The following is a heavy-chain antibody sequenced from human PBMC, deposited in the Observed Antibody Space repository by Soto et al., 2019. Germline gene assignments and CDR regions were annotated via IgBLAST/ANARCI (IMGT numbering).Heavy chain of an antibody. CDR1: GGSVSSGSYY. J-gene: IGHJ5*02. D-gene: IGHD3-10*01. Sequence: SQTLSLTCTVCGGSVSSGSYYWSWIRQPPGKGLEWIGYVYYSGSTNYNPSLKSRVTISVDTSKNQFFLKLTSVTAADTAVYYCASYYYGSGSLNWFDPWGQGTLVTVSS. V-gene: IGHV4-61*01. CDR2: VYYSGST. CDR3: ASYYYGSGSLNWFDP.